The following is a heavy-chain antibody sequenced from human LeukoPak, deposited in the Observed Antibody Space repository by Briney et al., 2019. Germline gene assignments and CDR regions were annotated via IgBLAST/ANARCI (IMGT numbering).Heavy chain of an antibody. CDR1: GYSFTSNW. J-gene: IGHJ6*03. Sequence: GESLKISCKGSGYSFTSNWIGWVRQIPGKGLEWLGILYAGDSDTRYSTSFQGQVTITAHKSISTAYLQWSSLKASDTAMYYCARHKGSPYDYYFMDVGGKGNTVTVSS. CDR3: ARHKGSPYDYYFMDV. V-gene: IGHV5-51*01. D-gene: IGHD2-15*01. CDR2: LYAGDSDT.